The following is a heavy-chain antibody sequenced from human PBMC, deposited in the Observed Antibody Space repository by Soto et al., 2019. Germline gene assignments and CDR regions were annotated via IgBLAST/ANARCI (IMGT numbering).Heavy chain of an antibody. J-gene: IGHJ6*02. V-gene: IGHV1-3*01. CDR3: AREDRDRETGLVPAAIDGMDV. Sequence: GASVKVSCKAPGYTFTSYAMHWVRQAPGQRLEWMGWINAGNGNTNYAQKFQGRVTITADESTSTAYMELSSLRSDDTAVYYCAREDRDRETGLVPAAIDGMDVWGQGTTVTVSS. CDR1: GYTFTSYA. D-gene: IGHD2-2*01. CDR2: INAGNGNT.